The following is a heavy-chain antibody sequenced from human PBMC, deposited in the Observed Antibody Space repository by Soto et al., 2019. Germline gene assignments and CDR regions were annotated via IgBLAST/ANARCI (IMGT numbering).Heavy chain of an antibody. J-gene: IGHJ4*02. CDR2: ISGNGGST. D-gene: IGHD3-10*01. Sequence: GGSLRLSCAASGFTFSGSSMNWVRQAPGKRLEWVASISGNGGSTYHADSVKGRFTISRDNSKNTLYLEMNSLRADDTAVYYCAKGGGIITMVRGVVITHHFDYWGQGTLVTVSS. CDR1: GFTFSGSS. CDR3: AKGGGIITMVRGVVITHHFDY. V-gene: IGHV3-23*01.